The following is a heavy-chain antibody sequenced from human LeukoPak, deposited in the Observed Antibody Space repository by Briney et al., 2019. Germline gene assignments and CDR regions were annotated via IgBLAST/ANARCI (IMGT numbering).Heavy chain of an antibody. D-gene: IGHD5-12*01. CDR1: GFTFSSYA. Sequence: PGGSLRLSCAAPGFTFSSYAMSWVRQAPGKGLEWASGISGSGGSTSYADSVKGRFTISRDNSKNTLFLQMNSLRVEDTAVYYCAKSLTDIVATIRSGADYWGQGTLVFVSS. CDR2: ISGSGGST. V-gene: IGHV3-23*01. J-gene: IGHJ4*02. CDR3: AKSLTDIVATIRSGADY.